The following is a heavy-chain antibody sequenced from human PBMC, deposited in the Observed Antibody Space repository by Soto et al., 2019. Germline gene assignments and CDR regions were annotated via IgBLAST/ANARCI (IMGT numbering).Heavy chain of an antibody. V-gene: IGHV1-18*01. D-gene: IGHD2-8*01. Sequence: ASVKVSCKASGYTFTSYGIGWVRQAPGQGLECMGWISAYNGNTNYAQKLQGRVTMTTDTSTSTAYMELRSLRSDDTAVYYCARDPGDCTNGVCYRRRLYDYWGQGTLVTVSS. CDR1: GYTFTSYG. J-gene: IGHJ4*02. CDR3: ARDPGDCTNGVCYRRRLYDY. CDR2: ISAYNGNT.